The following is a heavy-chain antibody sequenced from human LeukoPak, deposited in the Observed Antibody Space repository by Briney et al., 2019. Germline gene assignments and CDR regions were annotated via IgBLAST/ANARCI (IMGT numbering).Heavy chain of an antibody. D-gene: IGHD3-10*01. CDR2: ISSSGSTS. CDR1: GFIFSTYN. Sequence: GGSLRLSCAASGFIFSTYNMNWVRQAPGKGLEWISYISSSGSTSYYADSVKGRFTISRDNAKNSLYLQMNSLRVEDTAVYYCAKDYYGSGSYDTFDYWGQGTLVTVSS. V-gene: IGHV3-48*04. J-gene: IGHJ4*02. CDR3: AKDYYGSGSYDTFDY.